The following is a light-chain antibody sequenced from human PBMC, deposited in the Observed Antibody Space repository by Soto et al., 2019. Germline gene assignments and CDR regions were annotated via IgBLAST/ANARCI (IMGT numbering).Light chain of an antibody. Sequence: EIVLTQSPGTLSLSPGERATLSCRDSQNINSRYLAWYQQKPGQAPRLLISGASSRATGIPDRFSGSVSGRDFSLTISRLEPEDFAVYYCQQYGSSLTWSFGQGTKVDIK. CDR2: GAS. CDR3: QQYGSSLTWS. V-gene: IGKV3-20*01. CDR1: QNINSRY. J-gene: IGKJ1*01.